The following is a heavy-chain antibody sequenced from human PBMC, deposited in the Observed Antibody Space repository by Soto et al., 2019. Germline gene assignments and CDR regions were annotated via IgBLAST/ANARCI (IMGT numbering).Heavy chain of an antibody. CDR2: MNPNSGNT. J-gene: IGHJ4*02. D-gene: IGHD5-18*01. Sequence: ASVKVSCKASGYTFTSYDINWVRQATGQGLEWMGWMNPNSGNTGYAQKFQGRVTMTRNTSIGTAYMELSSLRSEDTAVYYCARPLIRDVDTAMVHWGQGTLVTVSS. V-gene: IGHV1-8*01. CDR1: GYTFTSYD. CDR3: ARPLIRDVDTAMVH.